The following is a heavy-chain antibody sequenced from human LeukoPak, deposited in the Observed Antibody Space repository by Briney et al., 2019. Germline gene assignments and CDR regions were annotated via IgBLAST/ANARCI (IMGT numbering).Heavy chain of an antibody. D-gene: IGHD2-21*01. Sequence: ASVKVSCQTSGYTFTDFYLNWVRQAPGQGLEWMGWINPYSGATISAERFQDRMTMTWDASIGTAYMQLTRLRSDDTAVYYCATASITHTRDPWGQGTLVTVSS. J-gene: IGHJ5*02. CDR2: INPYSGAT. CDR3: ATASITHTRDP. CDR1: GYTFTDFY. V-gene: IGHV1-2*02.